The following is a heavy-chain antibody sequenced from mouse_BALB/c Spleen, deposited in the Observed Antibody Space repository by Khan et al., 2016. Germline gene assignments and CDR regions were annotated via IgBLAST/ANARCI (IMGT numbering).Heavy chain of an antibody. V-gene: IGHV1-69*02. CDR1: GYTFTSYW. Sequence: QVQLQQPGAELVRPGASVKLSCKASGYTFTSYWINWVKQRPGQGLEWIGNIHPSDIFTNYNQKFKDKATLTVDKSSSTAHMQLSSPTYEDSAVYYCTRSVRYAMDYWGQGTSVTVSS. CDR2: IHPSDIFT. CDR3: TRSVRYAMDY. D-gene: IGHD2-14*01. J-gene: IGHJ4*01.